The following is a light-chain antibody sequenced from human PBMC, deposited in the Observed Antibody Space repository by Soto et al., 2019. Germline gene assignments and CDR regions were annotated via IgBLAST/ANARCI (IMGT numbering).Light chain of an antibody. Sequence: QSALTQPASVSGSPGQSITISCTGTSSDIGSHNFVSWHQQHPGKAPKFIIYGVSNRPSGVSNRFSGSKSGNTASLTISGLQADDEGEYYCSSYTSTYIWVFGGGTKLTVL. CDR1: SSDIGSHNF. CDR2: GVS. J-gene: IGLJ3*02. CDR3: SSYTSTYIWV. V-gene: IGLV2-14*01.